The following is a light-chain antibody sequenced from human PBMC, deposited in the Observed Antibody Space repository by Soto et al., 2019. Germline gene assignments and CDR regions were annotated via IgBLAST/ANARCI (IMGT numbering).Light chain of an antibody. CDR1: QSVSSN. Sequence: EIVMTQSPVTLSVSPEERATLSCRASQSVSSNLAWYQHKPGQAPRLLIYGASTRATGIPARFSGSGSGTEFILTISSLQSEDLAIYYCQLYNNWPRTFGQGTKVEIK. CDR2: GAS. V-gene: IGKV3-15*01. J-gene: IGKJ1*01. CDR3: QLYNNWPRT.